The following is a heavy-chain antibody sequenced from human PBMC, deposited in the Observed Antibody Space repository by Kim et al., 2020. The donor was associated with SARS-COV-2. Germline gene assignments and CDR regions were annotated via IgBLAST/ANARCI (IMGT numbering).Heavy chain of an antibody. CDR2: ISYSGNT. D-gene: IGHD2-15*01. CDR3: ARLTASIVGGGGFGY. Sequence: SETLSLTCTVSGASISCSDCYWGWFRQPPGKGLEWIGTISYSGNTYYNPSLKSRVTISLDTSKNQFSMKLGSVTAADTAVYLCARLTASIVGGGGFGYWGQGTLVTVSS. V-gene: IGHV4-39*01. CDR1: GASISCSDCY. J-gene: IGHJ4*02.